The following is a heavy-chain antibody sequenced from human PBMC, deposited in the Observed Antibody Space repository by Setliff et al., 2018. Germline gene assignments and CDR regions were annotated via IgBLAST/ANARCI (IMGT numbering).Heavy chain of an antibody. V-gene: IGHV3-7*04. J-gene: IGHJ2*01. CDR2: INQDDSEK. D-gene: IGHD1-26*01. CDR3: AKDASGSYWYFDV. Sequence: GGSLRLSCAASGFTLSDYWMSWVRQAPGKGLEWVANINQDDSEKYYVDSVKGRFTISRDNAKNSLSLQMNSLRAEDTAVYFCAKDASGSYWYFDVWGRGTLVTVSS. CDR1: GFTLSDYW.